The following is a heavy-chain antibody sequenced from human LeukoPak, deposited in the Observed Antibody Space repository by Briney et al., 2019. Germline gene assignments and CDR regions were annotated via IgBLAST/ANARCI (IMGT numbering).Heavy chain of an antibody. J-gene: IGHJ4*02. CDR1: GFTFSTYA. CDR2: ISSSSSYI. CDR3: ARGLRNQLLYYFDY. Sequence: GGSLRLSCAASGFTFSTYAMNWVRQAPGKGLEWVSSISSSSSYIYYADSVKGRFTISRDNAKNSLYLQMNSLRAEDTAVYYCARGLRNQLLYYFDYWGQGTLVTVSS. D-gene: IGHD2-2*01. V-gene: IGHV3-21*01.